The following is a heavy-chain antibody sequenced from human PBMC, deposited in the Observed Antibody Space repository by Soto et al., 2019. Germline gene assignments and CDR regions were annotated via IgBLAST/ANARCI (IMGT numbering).Heavy chain of an antibody. CDR2: VSPYNGQT. V-gene: IGHV1-18*01. J-gene: IGHJ5*02. CDR3: AKGGDSSTGGRRRTNWFDT. Sequence: QAQLVQSGADVKKPGASVRVSCKGSGYSFRNSGISWVRQAPGQGLEWMGWVSPYNGQTDYAQKFQGRVTMTTDTPTNTAYMELRTLRSDDTAVYYCAKGGDSSTGGRRRTNWFDTWGQGTLVTVSS. CDR1: GYSFRNSG. D-gene: IGHD2-21*02.